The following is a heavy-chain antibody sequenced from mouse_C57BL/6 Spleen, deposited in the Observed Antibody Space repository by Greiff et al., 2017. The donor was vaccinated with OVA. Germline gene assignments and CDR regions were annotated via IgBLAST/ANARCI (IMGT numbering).Heavy chain of an antibody. CDR3: ARRGNYYGSRGGYFDV. D-gene: IGHD1-1*01. CDR1: GYAFSSSW. Sequence: VQGVESGPELVKPGASVKISCKASGYAFSSSWMNWVKQRPGKGLEWIGRIYPGDGDTNYNGKFKGKATLTADKSSSTAYMQLSSLTSEDSAVYFCARRGNYYGSRGGYFDVWGTGTTVTVSS. V-gene: IGHV1-82*01. CDR2: IYPGDGDT. J-gene: IGHJ1*03.